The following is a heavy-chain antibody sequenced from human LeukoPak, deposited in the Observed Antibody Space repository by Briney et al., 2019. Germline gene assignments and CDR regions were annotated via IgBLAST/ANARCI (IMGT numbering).Heavy chain of an antibody. J-gene: IGHJ3*02. CDR1: GYPFTAYY. D-gene: IGHD5-18*01. CDR2: INPSGGST. V-gene: IGHV1-46*01. Sequence: ASVKASCKAFGYPFTAYYMYWVRQAPGQGPEWMGIINPSGGSTSYAQKFQGRVTMTRDMSTNTVYMELSSLRSDDTAVYYCARDGISRYGAFDIWGHGTMITVSS. CDR3: ARDGISRYGAFDI.